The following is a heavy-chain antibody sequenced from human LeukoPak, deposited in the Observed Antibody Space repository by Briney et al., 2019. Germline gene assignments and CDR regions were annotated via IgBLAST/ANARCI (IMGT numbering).Heavy chain of an antibody. D-gene: IGHD6-19*01. CDR1: GFTFSSYA. J-gene: IGHJ4*02. V-gene: IGHV3-30*06. Sequence: GGSLRLSCAASGFTFSSYAMHWVRQAPGKGLEWVAVVSKDGTNKFYADSVRGRFTISRDNSKNTLYLQMNSLRGEDTAVYYCARRPPSMAGLDYWGQGTLVTVSS. CDR3: ARRPPSMAGLDY. CDR2: VSKDGTNK.